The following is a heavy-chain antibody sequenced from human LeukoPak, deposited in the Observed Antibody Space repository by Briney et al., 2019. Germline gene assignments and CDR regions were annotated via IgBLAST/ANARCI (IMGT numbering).Heavy chain of an antibody. Sequence: GGSLRLSCTASGFTFGDYAMSWVRQAPGKGLEWVGFIRSKAYGGTTEYAASVKGRFTISRDDSKSIAYLQMNSLKTEDTAVYYCTREGVKHAIVGASNYYYYYGMDVWGQGTTVTVSS. J-gene: IGHJ6*02. CDR2: IRSKAYGGTT. V-gene: IGHV3-49*04. CDR3: TREGVKHAIVGASNYYYYYGMDV. CDR1: GFTFGDYA. D-gene: IGHD1-26*01.